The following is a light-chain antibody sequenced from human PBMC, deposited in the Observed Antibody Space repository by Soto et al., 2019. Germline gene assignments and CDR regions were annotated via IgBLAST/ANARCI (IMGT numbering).Light chain of an antibody. V-gene: IGKV3-20*01. J-gene: IGKJ4*01. CDR1: QSVSSNY. CDR2: GAS. Sequence: ETVLTQSPGTLSLSPGERATLSCRASQSVSSNYLAWYQQKPGQAPRLLVYGASSRATGIPDRFSGSGSGTDFTLTISRLEPEDFAVYYCQHYGSSQLTFGGGTKVEIK. CDR3: QHYGSSQLT.